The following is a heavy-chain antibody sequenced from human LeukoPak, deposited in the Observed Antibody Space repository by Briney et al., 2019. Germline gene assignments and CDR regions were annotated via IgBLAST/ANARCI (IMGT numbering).Heavy chain of an antibody. Sequence: PSETLSLTCTVSGGSISNYYWSWIRQPAGKGLEWIGRIYSSGSTNYNPSLKSRVTMSVDTSKNQFSLKLSSVTAADTAVYYCARDGHCTNGLCKTTFDYWGQGTLVTVSS. CDR2: IYSSGST. D-gene: IGHD2-8*01. CDR1: GGSISNYY. J-gene: IGHJ4*02. CDR3: ARDGHCTNGLCKTTFDY. V-gene: IGHV4-4*07.